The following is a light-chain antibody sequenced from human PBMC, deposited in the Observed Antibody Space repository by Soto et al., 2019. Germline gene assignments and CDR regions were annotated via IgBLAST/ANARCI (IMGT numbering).Light chain of an antibody. Sequence: QLELTQSPSASASLGASVKLTCTLNSGHSRYAIAWHQQQPEKGPRYLMKVNSDGSHRKGDGIPDRFSGSSSGAERYLTISSLQSEDEADYYCQTWGTGIRVFGGGTKLTVL. V-gene: IGLV4-69*01. CDR1: SGHSRYA. CDR3: QTWGTGIRV. J-gene: IGLJ3*02. CDR2: VNSDGSH.